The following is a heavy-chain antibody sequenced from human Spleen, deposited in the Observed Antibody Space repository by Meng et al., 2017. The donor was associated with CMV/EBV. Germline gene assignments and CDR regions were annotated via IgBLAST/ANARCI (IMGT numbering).Heavy chain of an antibody. D-gene: IGHD5-24*01. J-gene: IGHJ4*02. CDR3: ARDSWINGPVEMATFDY. CDR2: INPSGGST. Sequence: YTFTSYYLNWLRQAPGQGLEWMRIINPSGGSTSDAQKFQGRVTMTRYTSTSTVYMELSSLRSEATAVYYCARDSWINGPVEMATFDYWGQGTLVTVSS. CDR1: YTFTSYY. V-gene: IGHV1-46*01.